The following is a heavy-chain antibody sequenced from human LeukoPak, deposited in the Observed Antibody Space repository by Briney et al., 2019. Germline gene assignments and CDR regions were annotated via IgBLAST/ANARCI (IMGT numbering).Heavy chain of an antibody. Sequence: SETLSLTCTVSGGSISSGGYYWTWIRQHPGKGLEWIGYIYYSGSTYSNPSLKSRVTISVDTSKNQFSLNLSSVTAADTAVYYCAIETYFASGIVGTGHFDYWGQGTLVTVSS. CDR2: IYYSGST. J-gene: IGHJ4*02. V-gene: IGHV4-31*03. D-gene: IGHD3-10*01. CDR1: GGSISSGGYY. CDR3: AIETYFASGIVGTGHFDY.